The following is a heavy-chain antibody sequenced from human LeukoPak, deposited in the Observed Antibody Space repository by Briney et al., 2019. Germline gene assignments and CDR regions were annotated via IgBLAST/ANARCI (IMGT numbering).Heavy chain of an antibody. Sequence: SETLSLTCTVSGASISSHYWSWLRQPPGKGLEWVGYVIDSVRTKDNPSLQSRLTLSADTSKNEFSLRLSSVTAADTAVYYCATIKHGQIFGYFDFWGQGIKVTVSS. V-gene: IGHV4-59*11. CDR2: VIDSVRT. CDR3: ATIKHGQIFGYFDF. CDR1: GASISSHY. D-gene: IGHD3-16*01. J-gene: IGHJ4*02.